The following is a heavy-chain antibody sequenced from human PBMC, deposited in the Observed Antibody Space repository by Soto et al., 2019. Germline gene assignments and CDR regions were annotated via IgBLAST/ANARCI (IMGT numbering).Heavy chain of an antibody. Sequence: SETLSLTWTVSGDSITAGNHYWAWIRQHPEKGLEWLGYIHYSGTTDYNPSLKSRLTVSVDTSKNQFSLSLSSVTAADTAIYYCAALTATYWNFSIWGRGTLVTVSS. CDR3: AALTATYWNFSI. J-gene: IGHJ2*01. CDR1: GDSITAGNHY. CDR2: IHYSGTT. D-gene: IGHD2-21*02. V-gene: IGHV4-31*02.